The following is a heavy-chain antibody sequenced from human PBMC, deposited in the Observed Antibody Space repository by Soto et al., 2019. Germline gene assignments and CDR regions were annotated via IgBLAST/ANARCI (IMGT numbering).Heavy chain of an antibody. CDR2: TYYRSKWYN. D-gene: IGHD3-10*01. Sequence: PSQTLSLTCAISGDSVSTNSATWDWIRQSPSRGLEWLGRTYYRSKWYNDYAVSVKGRITINPDTSNNQLSLQLNPVTPDDTAVYYCARAPYGSGSYSSDYFDYWGQGTLVTVSS. CDR1: GDSVSTNSAT. J-gene: IGHJ4*02. CDR3: ARAPYGSGSYSSDYFDY. V-gene: IGHV6-1*01.